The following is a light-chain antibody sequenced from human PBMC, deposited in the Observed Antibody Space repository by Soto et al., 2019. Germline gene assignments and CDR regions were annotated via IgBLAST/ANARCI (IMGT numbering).Light chain of an antibody. Sequence: QSVLTQPASVSGSPGQSITISCSGTSSDVGGYNDVSWYQQHPGKAPRLMIYAVNNRPSGVSNRFSGSKSGNTASLTISGLQAEDEADYYCSSYTSSSTLGGVFGGGTKLTVL. CDR3: SSYTSSSTLGGV. CDR1: SSDVGGYND. V-gene: IGLV2-14*01. CDR2: AVN. J-gene: IGLJ3*02.